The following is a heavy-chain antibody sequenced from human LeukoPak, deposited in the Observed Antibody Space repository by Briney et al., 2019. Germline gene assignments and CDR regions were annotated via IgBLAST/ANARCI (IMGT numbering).Heavy chain of an antibody. CDR3: AGVSGYGDYYYYYMDV. Sequence: QTGGSLRLSCAASGFTFSSYWMSWVRQAPGKGLEWVANIKQDGSEKYYVDSVKGRFTISRDNAKNSLYLQMNSLRAEDTAVYYCAGVSGYGDYYYYYMDVWGKGTTVTISS. J-gene: IGHJ6*03. V-gene: IGHV3-7*01. CDR1: GFTFSSYW. D-gene: IGHD4-17*01. CDR2: IKQDGSEK.